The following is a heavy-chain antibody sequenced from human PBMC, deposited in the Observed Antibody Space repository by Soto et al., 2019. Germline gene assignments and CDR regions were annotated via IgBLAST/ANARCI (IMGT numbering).Heavy chain of an antibody. CDR3: ASTPNYYDSSGYYKDAFDI. J-gene: IGHJ3*02. V-gene: IGHV4-30-2*01. CDR1: GGSISSGGYS. D-gene: IGHD3-22*01. Sequence: QLQLQESGSGLVKPSQTLSLTCAVSGGSISSGGYSWSWIRQPPGKGLEWIGYIYHSGSTYYNPSLKSRGTISVDRSKNQFSLKLSSVTAADTAVYYCASTPNYYDSSGYYKDAFDIWGQGTMVTVSS. CDR2: IYHSGST.